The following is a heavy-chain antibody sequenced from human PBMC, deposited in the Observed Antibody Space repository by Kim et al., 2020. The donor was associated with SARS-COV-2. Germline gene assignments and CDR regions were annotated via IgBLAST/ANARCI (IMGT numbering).Heavy chain of an antibody. V-gene: IGHV3-21*01. D-gene: IGHD6-19*01. CDR2: ISSSSSYI. CDR1: GFTFSSYS. Sequence: GGSLRLSCAASGFTFSSYSMNWVRQAPGKGLEWVSSISSSSSYIYYADSVKGRFTISRDNAKNSLYLQMNSLRAEDTAVYYCARDPSTRMQWHGTDGMDVWGQGTTVTVSS. J-gene: IGHJ6*02. CDR3: ARDPSTRMQWHGTDGMDV.